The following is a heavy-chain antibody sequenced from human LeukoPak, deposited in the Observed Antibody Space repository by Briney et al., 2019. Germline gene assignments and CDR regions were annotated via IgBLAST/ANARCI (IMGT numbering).Heavy chain of an antibody. CDR3: AKRGVVIRVILVGFHKEAYYFDS. V-gene: IGHV3-23*01. CDR2: ISDSGGST. Sequence: GGSLRLSCAVSGITLSNYGMSWVRQAPGKGLEWVAGISDSGGSTNYADSVKGRFTISRDNPKNTPYLQMNSLRAEDTAVYFYAKRGVVIRVILVGFHKEAYYFDSWGQGALVTVSS. D-gene: IGHD3-22*01. CDR1: GITLSNYG. J-gene: IGHJ4*02.